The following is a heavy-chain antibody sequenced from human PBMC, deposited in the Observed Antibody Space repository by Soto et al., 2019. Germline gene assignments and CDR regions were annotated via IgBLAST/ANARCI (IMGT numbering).Heavy chain of an antibody. V-gene: IGHV3-74*01. D-gene: IGHD3-22*01. CDR3: AIRASYYDSSGYFDY. CDR2: INIDGSST. CDR1: GFTFSSYW. J-gene: IGHJ4*02. Sequence: EVQLVESGGGLVQPGGSLRLSCAASGFTFSSYWMHWVRQAPGKGLVWVSRINIDGSSTSYADSVKGRFTISRDNAKNTLYLQMNSPRAEDTAVYYCAIRASYYDSSGYFDYWGQGTLVTVSS.